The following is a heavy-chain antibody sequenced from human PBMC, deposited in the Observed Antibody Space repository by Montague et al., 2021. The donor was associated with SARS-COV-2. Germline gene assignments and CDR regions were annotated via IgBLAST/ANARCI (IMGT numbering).Heavy chain of an antibody. CDR3: ARDRRYYDSSAYPGVAYDWFDP. V-gene: IGHV3-30-3*01. Sequence: SLRLSCAASGFTFSSYAMHWVRQAPGKGLEWVAVISYDGSNKYYADSVKGRFTISRGNSKNTLYLQMNSLRAEDTAAYYCARDRRYYDSSAYPGVAYDWFDPWGQGTLVTVSS. D-gene: IGHD3-22*01. J-gene: IGHJ5*02. CDR1: GFTFSSYA. CDR2: ISYDGSNK.